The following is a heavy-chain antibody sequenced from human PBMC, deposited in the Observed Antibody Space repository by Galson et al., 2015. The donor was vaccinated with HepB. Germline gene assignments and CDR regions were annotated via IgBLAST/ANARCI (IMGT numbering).Heavy chain of an antibody. CDR3: ARDPGFPPHYSSVIDF. D-gene: IGHD6-19*01. Sequence: SLRLSCAASGFTFSSYGIHWVRQAPGKGLEWVAVISDDGSKKYFADSVKGRLTLSRDNSKNTLYLQMNSLRAEDAAVYYCARDPGFPPHYSSVIDFWGQGTLVTVSS. CDR2: ISDDGSKK. J-gene: IGHJ4*02. V-gene: IGHV3-30*03. CDR1: GFTFSSYG.